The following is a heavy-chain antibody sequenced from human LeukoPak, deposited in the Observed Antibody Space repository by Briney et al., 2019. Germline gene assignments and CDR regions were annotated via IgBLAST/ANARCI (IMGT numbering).Heavy chain of an antibody. CDR2: IYYTGST. V-gene: IGHV4-59*01. J-gene: IGHJ4*02. CDR3: ARDRVGSYPDY. D-gene: IGHD1-26*01. Sequence: SETLSLTCTVSGGSISSYYWSWIRQPAGKGLEWIGYIYYTGSTNYNPSLKSRVTISVDTSKNQFSLKLSSVTAADTAVYYCARDRVGSYPDYWGQGTLVTVSS. CDR1: GGSISSYY.